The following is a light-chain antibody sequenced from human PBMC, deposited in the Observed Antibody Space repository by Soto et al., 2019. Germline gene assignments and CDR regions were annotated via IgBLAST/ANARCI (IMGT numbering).Light chain of an antibody. CDR2: GTS. CDR3: QQYGSSPPNT. V-gene: IGKV3-20*01. Sequence: EIVLTQSPGTLSLSPGERATLSCRASQSVSSSYLAWYQQKPGQAPRRLLYGTSSRATGIPDWFSGSGSGTDYTLTLSRLEPEDFAVYYCQQYGSSPPNTFGQGTKLEI. CDR1: QSVSSSY. J-gene: IGKJ2*01.